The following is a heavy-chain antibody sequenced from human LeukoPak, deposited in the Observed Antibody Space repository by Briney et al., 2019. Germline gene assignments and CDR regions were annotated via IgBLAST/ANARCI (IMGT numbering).Heavy chain of an antibody. CDR1: GYTFTSYY. CDR2: INPSGGST. Sequence: ASVKVSCKASGYTFTSYYMHWVRQAPGQGLEWMGIINPSGGSTSYAQKFQGRVTMARGTSTSTVYMELSSLRSEDTAVYYCARDIVVVPAAHGDAFDIWGQGTMVTVSS. CDR3: ARDIVVVPAAHGDAFDI. V-gene: IGHV1-46*01. J-gene: IGHJ3*02. D-gene: IGHD2-2*01.